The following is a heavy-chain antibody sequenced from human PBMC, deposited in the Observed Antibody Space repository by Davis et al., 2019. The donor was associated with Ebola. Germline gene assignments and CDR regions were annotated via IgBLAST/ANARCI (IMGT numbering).Heavy chain of an antibody. CDR1: GGSISSGGYY. CDR3: ARESTTGTSDYYYMDV. V-gene: IGHV4-61*08. D-gene: IGHD1-1*01. Sequence: PSETLSLTCTVSGGSISSGGYYWSWIRQHPGKGLEWIGYIYYSGSTNYNPSLKSRVTISVDTSKNQFSLKLSSVTAADTAVYYCARESTTGTSDYYYMDVWGKGTTVTVSS. J-gene: IGHJ6*03. CDR2: IYYSGST.